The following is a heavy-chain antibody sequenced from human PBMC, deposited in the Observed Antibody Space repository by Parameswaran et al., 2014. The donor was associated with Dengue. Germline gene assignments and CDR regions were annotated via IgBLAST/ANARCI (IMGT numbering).Heavy chain of an antibody. D-gene: IGHD5-24*01. CDR2: INAGNGNT. J-gene: IGHJ4*02. Sequence: WVRQAPGQSLEWMGWINAGNGNTKNSQKFNGRVTITRDTSAYAAYMELSSLRSEDTAVYYCARQFDDYNRGVFDYWGQGTLVTVSS. V-gene: IGHV1-3*01. CDR3: ARQFDDYNRGVFDY.